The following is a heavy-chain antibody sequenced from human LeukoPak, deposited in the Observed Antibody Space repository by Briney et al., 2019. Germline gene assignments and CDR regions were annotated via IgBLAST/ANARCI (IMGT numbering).Heavy chain of an antibody. V-gene: IGHV3-11*01. Sequence: PGGSLRLSCAASGFTFSDYYMSWIRQAPGKGLGWVSYISSSGSTIYYADSVKGRFTISRDNAKNSLYLQMNSLRAEDTAVYYCARDKSSSWGYYYYGMDVWGQGTTVTVSS. D-gene: IGHD6-13*01. CDR2: ISSSGSTI. CDR3: ARDKSSSWGYYYYGMDV. J-gene: IGHJ6*02. CDR1: GFTFSDYY.